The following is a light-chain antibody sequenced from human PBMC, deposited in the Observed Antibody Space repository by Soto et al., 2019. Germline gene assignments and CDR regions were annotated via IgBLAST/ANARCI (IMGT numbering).Light chain of an antibody. CDR2: EVN. Sequence: QSALTQPPSASGSPGQSVAISCTGTSSDVGGYNYVSWYQQHPGKAPKLMIYEVNKRPSGVPDRFSGSQSGNTASLTVSVLQAEDEADYYCSSYAGSSNVFGTGTKLTVL. J-gene: IGLJ1*01. V-gene: IGLV2-8*01. CDR3: SSYAGSSNV. CDR1: SSDVGGYNY.